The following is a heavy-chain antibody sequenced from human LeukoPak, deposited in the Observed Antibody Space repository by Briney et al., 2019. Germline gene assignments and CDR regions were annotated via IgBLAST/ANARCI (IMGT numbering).Heavy chain of an antibody. CDR3: ARSAAHQYYYYYYMDV. D-gene: IGHD6-6*01. J-gene: IGHJ6*03. V-gene: IGHV3-74*01. CDR1: GFTFSSYW. Sequence: GGSLRLSCAASGFTFSSYWMHWVRQAPGKGLVWVSRINSDGSSTSYADSVKGRFTISRDNAKNMLYLQMNSLRAEDTAVYYCARSAAHQYYYYYYMDVWGKGTTVTVSS. CDR2: INSDGSST.